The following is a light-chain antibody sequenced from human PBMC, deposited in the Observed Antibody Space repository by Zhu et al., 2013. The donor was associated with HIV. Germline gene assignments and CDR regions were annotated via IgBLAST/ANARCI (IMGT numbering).Light chain of an antibody. CDR1: QSVGTW. Sequence: DIQMTQSPSTLSAFAGDRVTITCRASQSVGTWLAWYQQRPGKAPKLLIYDASSLQSGVSSRFSGSGSGTEFTLTVSSLQPDDFATYYCQQYHRDSTFGQGTNGGSET. CDR3: QQYHRDST. CDR2: DAS. J-gene: IGKJ1*01. V-gene: IGKV1-5*01.